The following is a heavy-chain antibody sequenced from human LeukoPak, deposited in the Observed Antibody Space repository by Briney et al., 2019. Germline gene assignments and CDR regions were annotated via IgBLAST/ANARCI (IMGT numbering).Heavy chain of an antibody. CDR2: ISNSGFAT. J-gene: IGHJ6*03. D-gene: IGHD3-16*01. V-gene: IGHV3-11*01. Sequence: GGSLRLSCTASSFTLSDWYMSWIRQAPGKGLEWVSYISNSGFATYYADSVKGRFTVSRDNAKNSLFLQMDSLRAEDTAVYFCARDFRNLGMDVWGKGTTVTVSS. CDR3: ARDFRNLGMDV. CDR1: SFTLSDWY.